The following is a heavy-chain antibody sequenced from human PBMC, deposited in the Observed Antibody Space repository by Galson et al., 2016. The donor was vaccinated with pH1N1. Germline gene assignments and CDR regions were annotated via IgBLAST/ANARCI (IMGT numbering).Heavy chain of an antibody. Sequence: SLRLSCAASGFTFSSYWMHWVRQAPGKGLVWVSRINSDGSSTSYADSVKGRFTISRDNAKNTLYLQMNSLRAEDTAVYYCARVEWEDVDLEYYFGYWGQGTLVTVSS. CDR1: GFTFSSYW. V-gene: IGHV3-74*01. CDR3: ARVEWEDVDLEYYFGY. D-gene: IGHD3-3*01. J-gene: IGHJ4*02. CDR2: INSDGSST.